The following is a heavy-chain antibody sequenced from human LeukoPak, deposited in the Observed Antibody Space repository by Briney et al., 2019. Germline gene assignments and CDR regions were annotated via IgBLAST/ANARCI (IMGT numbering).Heavy chain of an antibody. CDR2: INPNSGGT. V-gene: IGHV1-2*02. Sequence: ASVKVSCKASGYTFTGYYMHWVRQAPGQGLEWMGWINPNSGGTNYAQKFQGRVTMTRDTSISTAYMELSRLRSDDTAVYYCARDQSGYCSSTSCYFWFDPWGQGTLVTVSS. D-gene: IGHD2-2*01. CDR1: GYTFTGYY. CDR3: ARDQSGYCSSTSCYFWFDP. J-gene: IGHJ5*02.